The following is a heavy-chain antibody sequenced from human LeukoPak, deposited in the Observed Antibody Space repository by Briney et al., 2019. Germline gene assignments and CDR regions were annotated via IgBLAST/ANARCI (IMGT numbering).Heavy chain of an antibody. V-gene: IGHV3-30*02. CDR3: AKNQGAPSNRYFDY. D-gene: IGHD1-14*01. CDR1: GFTFSSYG. J-gene: IGHJ4*02. Sequence: GGSLRLSCAASGFTFSSYGMHWVRQAPGKGLEWVAFIRYDGSNKYYADSVKGRFTISRDNSKNTLYLQMNSLRAEDTAVYYCAKNQGAPSNRYFDYWGQGTLVTVSS. CDR2: IRYDGSNK.